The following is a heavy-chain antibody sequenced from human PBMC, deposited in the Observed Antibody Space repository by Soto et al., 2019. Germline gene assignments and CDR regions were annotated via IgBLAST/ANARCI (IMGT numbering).Heavy chain of an antibody. J-gene: IGHJ4*02. CDR1: GFTFSSYS. D-gene: IGHD3-16*02. CDR2: ISSSSSTI. CDR3: ARDAYVWGSYRYTATDY. V-gene: IGHV3-48*02. Sequence: GGSLRLSCAASGFTFSSYSMNWVRQAPGKGLEWVSYISSSSSTIYYADSVKGRFTISRDNAKNSLYLQMNSLRDEDTAVYYCARDAYVWGSYRYTATDYWSQGTLVTVSS.